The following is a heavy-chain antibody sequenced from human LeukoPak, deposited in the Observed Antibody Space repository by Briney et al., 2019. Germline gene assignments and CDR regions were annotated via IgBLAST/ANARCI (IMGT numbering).Heavy chain of an antibody. J-gene: IGHJ5*02. Sequence: KPSETLSLTCTVSGGSIGSYYWSWIRQPPGKGLEWIGYIYYSGSTNYNPSLKSRVTISVDTSKNQFSLKLSSVTAADTAVYYCARVVITFGGVFNWFDPWGQGTLVTVSS. V-gene: IGHV4-59*01. CDR2: IYYSGST. CDR1: GGSIGSYY. CDR3: ARVVITFGGVFNWFDP. D-gene: IGHD3-16*01.